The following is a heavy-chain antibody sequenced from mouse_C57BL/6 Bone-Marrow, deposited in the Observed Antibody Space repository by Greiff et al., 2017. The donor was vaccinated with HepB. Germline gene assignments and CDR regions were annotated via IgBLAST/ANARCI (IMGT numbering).Heavy chain of an antibody. D-gene: IGHD2-2*01. J-gene: IGHJ4*01. CDR1: GYTFTSYG. V-gene: IGHV1-81*01. CDR2: IYPRSGNT. Sequence: QVQLKQSGAELARPGASVKLSCKASGYTFTSYGISWVKQRTGQGLEWIGEIYPRSGNTYYNEKFKGKATLTADKSSSTAYMELRSLTSEDSAVYFCAREDGYDGNYAMDYWGQGTSVTVSS. CDR3: AREDGYDGNYAMDY.